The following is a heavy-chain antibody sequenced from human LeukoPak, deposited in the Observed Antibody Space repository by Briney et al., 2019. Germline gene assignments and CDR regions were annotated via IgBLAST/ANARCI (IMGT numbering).Heavy chain of an antibody. V-gene: IGHV6-1*01. CDR1: GDSFPSNSAA. D-gene: IGHD1-7*01. CDR2: TYYRSKRFN. CDR3: ARQVGFSGTTDGFDF. Sequence: SHTLSLTHLLSGDSFPSNSAAWPWPRPPPSRALEWLGRTYYRSKRFNDYPVSVKHQITIHPHTSNNPFSLHLNSLTPDDTAVYYCARQVGFSGTTDGFDFWGQGTMVTVSS. J-gene: IGHJ3*01.